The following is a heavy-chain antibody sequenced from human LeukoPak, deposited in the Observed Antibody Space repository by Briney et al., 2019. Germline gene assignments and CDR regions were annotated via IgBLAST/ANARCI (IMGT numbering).Heavy chain of an antibody. D-gene: IGHD3-10*01. CDR3: ARITMVRGVMGPRWFDP. V-gene: IGHV4-30-2*01. J-gene: IGHJ5*02. CDR1: GGSTSSGGYS. CDR2: IYHSGST. Sequence: SQTLSLTCAVSGGSTSSGGYSWSWIRQPPGKGLEWIGYIYHSGSTYYNPSLKSRVTISVDRSKNQFSLKLSSVTAADTAVYYCARITMVRGVMGPRWFDPWGQGTLVTVSS.